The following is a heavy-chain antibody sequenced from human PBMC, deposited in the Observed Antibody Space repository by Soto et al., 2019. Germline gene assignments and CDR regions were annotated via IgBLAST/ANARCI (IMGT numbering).Heavy chain of an antibody. J-gene: IGHJ4*02. V-gene: IGHV3-23*01. CDR3: TKNYYFDS. Sequence: VQLLESGGGLVQPGGSLRLSCAASGFTFSNYAMSWVRQAPGKALEWVSSINIVGGNTNYADSVRGRFTMSRDDSXNTVFLQMNSLRAEDTAIYYCTKNYYFDSWGQGTLVTVSS. CDR1: GFTFSNYA. CDR2: INIVGGNT.